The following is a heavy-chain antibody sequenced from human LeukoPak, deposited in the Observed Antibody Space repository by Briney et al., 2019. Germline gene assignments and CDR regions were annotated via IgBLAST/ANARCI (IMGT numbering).Heavy chain of an antibody. CDR3: AREPSFRYSSTGYFDF. V-gene: IGHV3-53*01. J-gene: IGHJ4*02. CDR2: IYKDDTT. D-gene: IGHD6-13*01. Sequence: GGSLRLSCAASGFTFSDFYMSWVRQAPEKGLEWVSLIYKDDTTYYADSVKGRFTISRDNSENTLHLQMNSLRAEDTAVYYCAREPSFRYSSTGYFDFWGQGTLVTVSS. CDR1: GFTFSDFY.